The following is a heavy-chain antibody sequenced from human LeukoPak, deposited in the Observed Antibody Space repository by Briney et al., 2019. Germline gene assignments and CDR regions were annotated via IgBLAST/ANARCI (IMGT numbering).Heavy chain of an antibody. D-gene: IGHD6-19*01. J-gene: IGHJ6*02. V-gene: IGHV3-53*01. CDR3: ARAVAAPDYYYYGMDV. Sequence: GGSLRLSCAASGFTVSSNYMSWVRQAPGKGLGWVSVIYSGGSTYYADSVKGRFTISRDNSKNTLYLQMNSLRAEDTAVYYCARAVAAPDYYYYGMDVWGQGTTVTVSS. CDR2: IYSGGST. CDR1: GFTVSSNY.